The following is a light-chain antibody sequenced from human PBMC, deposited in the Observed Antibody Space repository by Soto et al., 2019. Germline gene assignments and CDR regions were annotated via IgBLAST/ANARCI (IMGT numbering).Light chain of an antibody. J-gene: IGKJ2*01. V-gene: IGKV3-15*01. CDR3: QQYGNWYT. Sequence: EIVLTQSPATLSVSPGERATLSCRASQSVSNNLAWYQQKPGQAPRLLIFGASTRATGIPARFSGSGSGTEFTLTISSLQSEDFAVYYCQQYGNWYTFGQGTKLEIK. CDR1: QSVSNN. CDR2: GAS.